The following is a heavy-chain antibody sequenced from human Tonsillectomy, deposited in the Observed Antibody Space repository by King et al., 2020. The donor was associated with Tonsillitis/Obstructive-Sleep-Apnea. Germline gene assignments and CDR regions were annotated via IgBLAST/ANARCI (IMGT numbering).Heavy chain of an antibody. Sequence: VQLVESGGGLVQPGRSLRLSCAASGFTFDDYAIHWVRQAPGKGLEWVSGISWNSDSIGYADSVKGRFTISRDNAKNSLYLQMNSLRAEDTALYYCAKSMGGRGGDFDYWGQGTLVTVSS. J-gene: IGHJ4*02. CDR2: ISWNSDSI. D-gene: IGHD2-15*01. CDR1: GFTFDDYA. V-gene: IGHV3-9*01. CDR3: AKSMGGRGGDFDY.